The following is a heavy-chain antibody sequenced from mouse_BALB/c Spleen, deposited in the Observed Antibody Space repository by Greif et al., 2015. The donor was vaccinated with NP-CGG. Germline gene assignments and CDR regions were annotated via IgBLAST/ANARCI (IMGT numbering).Heavy chain of an antibody. Sequence: EVKLMESGGGLVQPGGSRKLSCAASGFTFSSFGMHWVRQAPEKGLEWVAYISSGSSTIYYADTVKGRFTISRDNPKNTLFLQMTSLRSEDAAMYYCARSDPLRPACFAYWGQGTLVTVSA. CDR2: ISSGSSTI. J-gene: IGHJ3*01. D-gene: IGHD1-2*01. CDR3: ARSDPLRPACFAY. CDR1: GFTFSSFG. V-gene: IGHV5-17*02.